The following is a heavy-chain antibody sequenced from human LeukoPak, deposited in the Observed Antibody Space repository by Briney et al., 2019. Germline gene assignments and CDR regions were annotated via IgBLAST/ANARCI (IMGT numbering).Heavy chain of an antibody. J-gene: IGHJ4*02. D-gene: IGHD6-19*01. CDR2: IYYSGST. V-gene: IGHV4-59*08. Sequence: SETLSLTCTVSGGSISSYYWSWIRQPPGKGLEWIGYIYYSGSTNYNPSLKSRVTISVDTSKNHFSLKLSSVTAADTAVYYCARHRVRQWLVRYYFDYWGQGTLVTVSS. CDR1: GGSISSYY. CDR3: ARHRVRQWLVRYYFDY.